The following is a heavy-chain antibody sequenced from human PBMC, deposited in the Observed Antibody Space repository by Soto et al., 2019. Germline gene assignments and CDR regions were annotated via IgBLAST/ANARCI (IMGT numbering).Heavy chain of an antibody. CDR3: ARSGEILQTFDS. V-gene: IGHV3-21*01. D-gene: IGHD1-26*01. J-gene: IGHJ4*02. Sequence: GGSMRLSCVVSGVSFSDYSMNWVRQAPGKGLEWVALISVSSSYIYYADSVKGRFTISRDNAKNSLLLQMDSLRVEDTAVYYCARSGEILQTFDSWGQGTPVTVSS. CDR1: GVSFSDYS. CDR2: ISVSSSYI.